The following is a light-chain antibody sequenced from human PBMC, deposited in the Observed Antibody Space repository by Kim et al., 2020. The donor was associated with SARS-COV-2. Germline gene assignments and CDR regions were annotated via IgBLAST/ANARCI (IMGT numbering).Light chain of an antibody. V-gene: IGKV3-15*01. Sequence: EVVMTQSPATLSVSPGDTATLSCRASQSVSNNLAWYQLKPGQAPRLLIYGASTRATGIPARFSGSGSGTDFTLTVSSLQSEDFAIYYCHQYNDWPPGDTFGQGTKLEI. CDR3: HQYNDWPPGDT. CDR2: GAS. CDR1: QSVSNN. J-gene: IGKJ2*01.